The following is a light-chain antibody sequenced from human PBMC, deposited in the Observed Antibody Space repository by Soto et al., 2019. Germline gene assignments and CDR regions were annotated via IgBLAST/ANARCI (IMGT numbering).Light chain of an antibody. V-gene: IGKV3-20*01. CDR1: QSVSSSY. Sequence: EIVLTHSPGTLSLSPGERATLSCRASQSVSSSYLAWYQQKPGQAPRLLIYGASSRATGIPDRFSGSGSGTDFTLTISRLEPEYFAVYYCQQFGNSPPYTFGQGTKLEIK. J-gene: IGKJ2*01. CDR2: GAS. CDR3: QQFGNSPPYT.